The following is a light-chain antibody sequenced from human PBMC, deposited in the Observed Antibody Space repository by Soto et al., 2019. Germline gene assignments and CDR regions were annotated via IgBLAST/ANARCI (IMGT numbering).Light chain of an antibody. CDR2: DVS. CDR1: SSDVGGSNL. J-gene: IGLJ3*02. CDR3: CSYAGNSLWV. Sequence: QSALTQPRSVSGSPGQSVTISCTGTSSDVGGSNLVSWYHQHAGKAPKLVIYDVSKRPSGVPDRFSGSKSGNTASLTISGLQVEDEADYYCCSYAGNSLWVFGGGTKLTVL. V-gene: IGLV2-11*01.